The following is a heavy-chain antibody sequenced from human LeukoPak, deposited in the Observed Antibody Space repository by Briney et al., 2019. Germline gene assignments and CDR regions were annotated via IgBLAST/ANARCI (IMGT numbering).Heavy chain of an antibody. CDR1: GFTFSSYS. CDR3: ARDAHIVRGVNPLDY. Sequence: AGSLRLSCAASGFTFSSYSMNWVRQAPGKGLEWISYVSYSSSTIYYADSVKGRFPISRDNAKNSLYLQMNSLRDEDTAVYYCARDAHIVRGVNPLDYWGQGTLVTVSS. CDR2: VSYSSSTI. D-gene: IGHD3-10*01. V-gene: IGHV3-48*02. J-gene: IGHJ4*02.